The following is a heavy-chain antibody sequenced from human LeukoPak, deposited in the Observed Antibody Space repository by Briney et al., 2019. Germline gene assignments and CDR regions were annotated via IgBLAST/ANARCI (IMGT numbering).Heavy chain of an antibody. Sequence: GGSLRLSCTASGFIFRNYAMSWVRQAPGKGLEWVAVISFDGSNKYFADSVKGRFSISRDNSKNTLDLQMNSLRAEDTAVYYCAKDFHTVTTFDYWGQGTLVTVSS. CDR3: AKDFHTVTTFDY. CDR1: GFIFRNYA. D-gene: IGHD4-11*01. V-gene: IGHV3-30*18. J-gene: IGHJ4*02. CDR2: ISFDGSNK.